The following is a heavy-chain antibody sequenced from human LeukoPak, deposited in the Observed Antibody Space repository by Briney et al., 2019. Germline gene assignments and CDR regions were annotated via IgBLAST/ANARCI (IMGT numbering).Heavy chain of an antibody. CDR3: TRVQGSLYGDYDYFDY. Sequence: GRSLRLSCTASGFTFGDYAMSWVRQAPGKGLEWVGFIRSKAYGGTTEYAACVKGRFTISRDDSKSIAYLQMNSLKTEDTAVYYCTRVQGSLYGDYDYFDYWGQGTLVTVSS. CDR1: GFTFGDYA. D-gene: IGHD4-17*01. CDR2: IRSKAYGGTT. J-gene: IGHJ4*02. V-gene: IGHV3-49*04.